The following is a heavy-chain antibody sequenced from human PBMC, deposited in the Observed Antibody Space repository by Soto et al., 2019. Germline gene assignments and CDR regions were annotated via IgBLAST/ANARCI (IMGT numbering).Heavy chain of an antibody. CDR2: ISSSSSTI. Sequence: PGGSLRLSCAASGFTFSSYSMNWVRQAPGKGLEWVSYISSSSSTIYYADSVKGRFTISRDNAKNSLYLQMNSLRAEDTAVYYCASKVTFDYYYYYMDVWGKGTTVTVSS. V-gene: IGHV3-48*01. D-gene: IGHD3-16*01. CDR3: ASKVTFDYYYYYMDV. J-gene: IGHJ6*03. CDR1: GFTFSSYS.